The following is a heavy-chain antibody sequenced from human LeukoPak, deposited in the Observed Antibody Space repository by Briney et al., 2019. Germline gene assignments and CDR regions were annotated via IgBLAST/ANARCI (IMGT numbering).Heavy chain of an antibody. V-gene: IGHV1-3*02. D-gene: IGHD3-22*01. CDR2: SNAGNGNT. Sequence: GASVKVSCKASGYTFTSYAMHWVRQAPGQRLEWMGWSNAGNGNTKYSQEFQGRVTITRDTSASTAYMELSSLRSEDMAVYYCARVKTLIVVVSLFDYWGQGTLVTVSS. CDR1: GYTFTSYA. J-gene: IGHJ4*02. CDR3: ARVKTLIVVVSLFDY.